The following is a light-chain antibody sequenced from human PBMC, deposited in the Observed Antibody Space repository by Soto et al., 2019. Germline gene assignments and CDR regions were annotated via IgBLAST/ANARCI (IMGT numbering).Light chain of an antibody. CDR2: DAS. J-gene: IGKJ2*01. V-gene: IGKV3-11*01. Sequence: EIVLTQSPATLSLSPGERATLSCRASQSVSSYLAWYQQKPGQAPRLLSYDASNRATDIPARFSGSGSGTDFTLTISSLEPEDFAVYYCQQRGNWPRTFGQGTKLEIK. CDR1: QSVSSY. CDR3: QQRGNWPRT.